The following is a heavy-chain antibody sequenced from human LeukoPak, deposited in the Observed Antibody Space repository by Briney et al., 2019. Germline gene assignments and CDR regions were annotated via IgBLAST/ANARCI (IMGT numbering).Heavy chain of an antibody. D-gene: IGHD3-3*01. CDR1: GGIFSSYA. CDR2: IIPILGIA. Sequence: SVKVSCKASGGIFSSYAISWVRQAPGQGLEWMGRIIPILGIANYAQKFQGRVTITADKSTSTAYMELSSLRSEDTAVYYCASTYYDFWSGPVGALDYWGQGTLVTVSS. CDR3: ASTYYDFWSGPVGALDY. V-gene: IGHV1-69*04. J-gene: IGHJ4*02.